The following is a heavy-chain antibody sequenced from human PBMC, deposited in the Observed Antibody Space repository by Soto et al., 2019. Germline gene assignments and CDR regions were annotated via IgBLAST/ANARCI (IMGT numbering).Heavy chain of an antibody. V-gene: IGHV4-39*07. CDR3: ARGQVDTAMVTGTFDP. CDR2: INHSGST. J-gene: IGHJ5*02. D-gene: IGHD5-18*01. Sequence: SETLSLTCTVSGGSISSGGYSWSWLRQPPGKGLEWIGEINHSGSTNYNPSLKSRVTISVDTSKNQFSLKLSSVTAADTAVYYCARGQVDTAMVTGTFDPWGQGTLVTVSS. CDR1: GGSISSGGYS.